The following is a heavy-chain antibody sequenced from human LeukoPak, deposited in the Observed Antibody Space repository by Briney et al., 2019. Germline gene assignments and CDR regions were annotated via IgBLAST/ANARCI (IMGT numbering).Heavy chain of an antibody. D-gene: IGHD1-26*01. CDR2: IDYSGTS. V-gene: IGHV4-34*01. J-gene: IGHJ4*02. CDR3: ATPNSGRFYYLDY. CDR1: GGSFSGYY. Sequence: SETLSLTCAVYGGSFSGYYWSWIRQAPGKGLEWIGTIDYSGTSHYNPSLKSRVTMSVDTSKNQVSLSLSSMTAADTADYYCATPNSGRFYYLDYWGQGILVTVPS.